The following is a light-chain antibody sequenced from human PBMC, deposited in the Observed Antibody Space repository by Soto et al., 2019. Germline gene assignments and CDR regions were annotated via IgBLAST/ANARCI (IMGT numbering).Light chain of an antibody. CDR2: AAS. V-gene: IGKV1-39*01. CDR3: QQSCRTPIT. Sequence: IQMTPSPSSLSASAGDRVTITCRASQSISSYLNWYQVQPGRAPTLLIYAASSLHGGVPSRFSGSGSGTDFNLTISSLQPDAFATYSCQQSCRTPITVGGGPRLEIK. CDR1: QSISSY. J-gene: IGKJ5*01.